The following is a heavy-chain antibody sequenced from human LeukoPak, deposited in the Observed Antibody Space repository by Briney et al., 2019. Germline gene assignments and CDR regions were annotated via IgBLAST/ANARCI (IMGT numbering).Heavy chain of an antibody. J-gene: IGHJ4*02. D-gene: IGHD5-18*01. V-gene: IGHV3-64*01. CDR1: GFTFSSYA. CDR3: ARSERGYSYGYDY. CDR2: ISSNGGST. Sequence: GGSLRLSCAASGFTFSSYAMHWVRQAPGKGLEYVSAISSNGGSTYYANSVKGRFTISRDNSKNTLYLQMGSLRAEDMAVYYCARSERGYSYGYDYWGLGTLVTVSS.